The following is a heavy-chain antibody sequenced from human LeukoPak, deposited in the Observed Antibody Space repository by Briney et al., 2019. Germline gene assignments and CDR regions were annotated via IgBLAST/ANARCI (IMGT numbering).Heavy chain of an antibody. CDR1: GFTFSTST. CDR2: IKSKTDGWTT. V-gene: IGHV3-15*01. CDR3: TTDLIRGYSGYGIDY. Sequence: GSLRLSCAASGFTFSTSTMNWVRQAPGKGLEWVGRIKSKTDGWTTDYAAPVKGRFTISRDDSKNSLYLQMNSLKIEDTAVYYCTTDLIRGYSGYGIDYWGQGTLVTVSS. D-gene: IGHD5-12*01. J-gene: IGHJ4*02.